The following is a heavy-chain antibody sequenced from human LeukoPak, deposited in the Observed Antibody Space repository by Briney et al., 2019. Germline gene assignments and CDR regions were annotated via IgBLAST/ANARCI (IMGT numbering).Heavy chain of an antibody. CDR3: ARDVGYCSSTSCYFRWFDP. CDR1: GYTFTSYG. D-gene: IGHD2-2*01. V-gene: IGHV1-18*01. J-gene: IGHJ5*02. CDR2: ISAYNGNT. Sequence: ASVKVSCKASGYTFTSYGISWVRQAPGQGLEWMGWISAYNGNTNYAQKLQGRVTMTTDTSTSTAYMELRSLRSDDTAVYYCARDVGYCSSTSCYFRWFDPWGQGTLVTVSS.